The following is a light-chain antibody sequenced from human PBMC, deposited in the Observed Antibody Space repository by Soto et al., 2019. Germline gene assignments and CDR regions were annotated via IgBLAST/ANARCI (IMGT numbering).Light chain of an antibody. J-gene: IGLJ7*01. CDR3: GTWDSSLSVAV. CDR1: SSNIGDNY. CDR2: DND. Sequence: SALTQPPSVSAAAGQKVTISCSGSSSNIGDNYVSWYQQVPGTAPKLLIYDNDQRSSGTPDRFSAYKSGTSATLGITGLQTGDEADYYCGTWDSSLSVAVFGGGTQLTVL. V-gene: IGLV1-51*01.